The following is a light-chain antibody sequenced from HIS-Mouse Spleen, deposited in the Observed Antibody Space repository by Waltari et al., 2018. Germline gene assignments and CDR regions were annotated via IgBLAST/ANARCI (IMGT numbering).Light chain of an antibody. Sequence: DIQMTQSPSSLSASVGDRVTITCRASQSISSYLNGYQQKPGKAPKLLIYAAASLQSGVPSRFSGSGSATDVTLTISSLQPEDFATYYCQQSYSTPFTFGAGTKVDIK. CDR3: QQSYSTPFT. CDR2: AAA. J-gene: IGKJ3*01. V-gene: IGKV1-39*01. CDR1: QSISSY.